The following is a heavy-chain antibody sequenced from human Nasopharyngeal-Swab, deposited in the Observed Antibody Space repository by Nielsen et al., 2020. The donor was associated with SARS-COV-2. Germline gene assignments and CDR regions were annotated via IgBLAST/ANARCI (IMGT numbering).Heavy chain of an antibody. V-gene: IGHV4-34*01. CDR2: INHSGST. D-gene: IGHD3-10*01. CDR1: GGSFSGYY. J-gene: IGHJ6*02. Sequence: SETLSLTCAVYGGSFSGYYWSWIRQPPGKGLEWIGEINHSGSTNYNPSLKSRVTTSVDTSKNQFSLKLSSVTAADTAVYYCARGVRLTRITMVRGPIESVYGMDVWGQGTTVTVSS. CDR3: ARGVRLTRITMVRGPIESVYGMDV.